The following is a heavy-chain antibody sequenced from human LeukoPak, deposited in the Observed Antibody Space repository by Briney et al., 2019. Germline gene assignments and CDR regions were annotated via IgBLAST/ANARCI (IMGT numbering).Heavy chain of an antibody. V-gene: IGHV3-23*01. CDR3: AKDWMSTIINYFDY. Sequence: GGSLRLSCAASGFTFSSYAMSWVRQAPGKGLEWVSSISGSGGSTHYADSVKGRFTISRDNSKNILYLQMNSLRAEDTAVYYCAKDWMSTIINYFDYWGQGTLVTVSS. CDR1: GFTFSSYA. D-gene: IGHD5-12*01. CDR2: ISGSGGST. J-gene: IGHJ4*02.